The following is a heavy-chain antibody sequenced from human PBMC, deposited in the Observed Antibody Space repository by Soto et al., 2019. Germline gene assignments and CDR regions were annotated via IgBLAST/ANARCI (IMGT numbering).Heavy chain of an antibody. D-gene: IGHD2-8*01. J-gene: IGHJ6*02. CDR3: VRMEYAIPYYYYGMDV. CDR2: IIPIFGTA. CDR1: GGTFSSYA. Sequence: SVKVSCKASGGTFSSYAISWVRLAPGQGLEWMGGIIPIFGTANYAQKFQGRVTITADESTSTAYMELSSLRSEDTAVYYCVRMEYAIPYYYYGMDVWGQGTTVTVSS. V-gene: IGHV1-69*13.